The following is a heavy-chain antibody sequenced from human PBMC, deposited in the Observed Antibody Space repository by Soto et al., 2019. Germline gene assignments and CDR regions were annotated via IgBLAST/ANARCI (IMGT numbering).Heavy chain of an antibody. D-gene: IGHD3-9*01. CDR2: IYYRGNT. CDR3: ARLEGLATISYYFDF. Sequence: QLQLQESGPGLVKPSETLSLTCSVSGDSINSDKYYWGWIRQPPGKGLEWIGSIYYRGNTYYNPSRQTRFTKSLDKSKSQFSLKLNSVTAADSAVYFCARLEGLATISYYFDFWGQGALVTVSS. J-gene: IGHJ4*02. V-gene: IGHV4-39*01. CDR1: GDSINSDKYY.